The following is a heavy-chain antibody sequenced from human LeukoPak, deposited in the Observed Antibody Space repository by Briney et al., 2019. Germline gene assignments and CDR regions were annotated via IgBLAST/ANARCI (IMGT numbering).Heavy chain of an antibody. V-gene: IGHV3-21*01. J-gene: IGHJ6*02. Sequence: GGSLRLSCAASGFTFSSYSMNWVRQAPGKGLEWVSSISSSSYIYYADSVKGRFTISRDNAKNSLYLQMNSLRAEDTAVYYCARVRRRYCSSTSCYNLPYYYCYYGMDVWGQGTTVTVSS. D-gene: IGHD2-2*02. CDR3: ARVRRRYCSSTSCYNLPYYYCYYGMDV. CDR1: GFTFSSYS. CDR2: ISSSSYI.